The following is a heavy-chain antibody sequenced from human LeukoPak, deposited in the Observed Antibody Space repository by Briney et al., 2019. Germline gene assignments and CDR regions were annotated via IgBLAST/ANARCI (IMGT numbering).Heavy chain of an antibody. V-gene: IGHV1-24*01. Sequence: ASVKVSCKVSGYTLTGLSMHWVRQAPGKGLEWMGGFDPEDGETIYAQKFQGRVTMTEDTSTDTAYMELSSLRSEDTAVYYCATGETHPSSSHPNWFDPWGQGTLVTVSS. D-gene: IGHD6-13*01. CDR1: GYTLTGLS. CDR3: ATGETHPSSSHPNWFDP. CDR2: FDPEDGET. J-gene: IGHJ5*02.